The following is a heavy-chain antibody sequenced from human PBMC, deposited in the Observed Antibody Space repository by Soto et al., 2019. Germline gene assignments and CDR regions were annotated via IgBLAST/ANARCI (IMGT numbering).Heavy chain of an antibody. CDR1: GFSLTTGKMG. CDR3: ARMNVDSYQCYYAMDV. Sequence: QVTLKESGPALVKPTETLTLTCTVSGFSLTTGKMGVSWIRQPPGKALEWLAHIFSDNERSYSTSLQGRLTISKDTSRSQVVLSMTNGDPVDTATYYCARMNVDSYQCYYAMDVWGQGTTVTVS. J-gene: IGHJ6*02. D-gene: IGHD4-17*01. CDR2: IFSDNER. V-gene: IGHV2-26*01.